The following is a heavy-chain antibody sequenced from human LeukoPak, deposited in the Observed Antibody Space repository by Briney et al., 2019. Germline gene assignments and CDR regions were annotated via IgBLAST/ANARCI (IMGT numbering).Heavy chain of an antibody. Sequence: GGSLRLSCAGYGFTFRSYAMSWVRQAPGKGLEWVSVIGGSGGSTYYADSVKGRFTISRDNSRNTLYLQMNSLRVEDTAVYYCARAAPGIAVAGLYWGQGTLVTVSS. CDR1: GFTFRSYA. V-gene: IGHV3-23*01. J-gene: IGHJ4*02. CDR2: IGGSGGST. D-gene: IGHD6-19*01. CDR3: ARAAPGIAVAGLY.